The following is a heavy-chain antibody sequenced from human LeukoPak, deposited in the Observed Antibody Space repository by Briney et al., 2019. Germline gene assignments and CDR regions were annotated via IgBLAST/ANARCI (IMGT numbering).Heavy chain of an antibody. J-gene: IGHJ4*01. CDR3: AKGVGGFYGTGSYGY. Sequence: GGSLRLSCTASGFTFNTYAMSWFRQAPGKGLKWVAGIIGNGGITTYAAPVKGRSTIHRDSSKNMVNRQMNGLRAEATALYYCAKGVGGFYGTGSYGYWGQGTLVTVSS. CDR2: IIGNGGIT. V-gene: IGHV3-23*01. CDR1: GFTFNTYA. D-gene: IGHD3-10*01.